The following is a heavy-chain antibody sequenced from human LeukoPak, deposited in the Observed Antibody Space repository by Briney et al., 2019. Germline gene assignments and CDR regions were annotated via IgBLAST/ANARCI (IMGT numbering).Heavy chain of an antibody. Sequence: GGSLRLSCAASGFTFSSFAMSWVRQAPGKGLEWVSNILNSGDTTDYADSVKGRFIISRDNSKNTVFLQMNSLRAEDTAVYYCAKDRGYYDSSGYYFDYWGQGTLVIVSS. D-gene: IGHD3-22*01. CDR3: AKDRGYYDSSGYYFDY. J-gene: IGHJ4*02. V-gene: IGHV3-23*01. CDR2: ILNSGDTT. CDR1: GFTFSSFA.